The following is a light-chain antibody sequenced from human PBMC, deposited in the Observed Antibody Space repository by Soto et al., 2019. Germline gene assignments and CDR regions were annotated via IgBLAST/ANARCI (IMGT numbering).Light chain of an antibody. CDR1: SSNIGSHS. V-gene: IGLV1-47*01. Sequence: QSVLTQPPSASGTPGQRVTISCSGSSSNIGSHSVYWYQQLPGTAPRLLIYRNNQRPSGVPDRFSGCKSGTSASLAISGLRAEDEADYYCAAWDDSLSGLFGGGTKLTVL. J-gene: IGLJ2*01. CDR2: RNN. CDR3: AAWDDSLSGL.